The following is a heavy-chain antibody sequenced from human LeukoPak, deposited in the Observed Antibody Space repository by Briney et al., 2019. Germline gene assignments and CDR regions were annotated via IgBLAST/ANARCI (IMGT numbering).Heavy chain of an antibody. CDR3: VKTIAVAGNFDY. V-gene: IGHV3-64D*06. CDR2: ISSNGGGT. J-gene: IGHJ4*02. CDR1: GFTFSSYP. D-gene: IGHD6-19*01. Sequence: PGGSLRLSCSVSGFTFSSYPMHWVRQAPARGLEYVSVISSNGGGTYYADSVKGRFTISRDNSKNTLYLPMSSLSAEDTAIYYCVKTIAVAGNFDYWGQGTQVTVSS.